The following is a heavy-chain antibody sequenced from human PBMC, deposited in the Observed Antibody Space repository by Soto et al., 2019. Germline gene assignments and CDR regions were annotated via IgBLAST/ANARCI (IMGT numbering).Heavy chain of an antibody. V-gene: IGHV3-13*01. J-gene: IGHJ2*01. CDR2: IGTAGDT. Sequence: GGSLRLSCAASGFTFSSYDMHWVRQATGKGLEWVSAIGTAGDTYYPGSVKGRFTISRENAKNSLYLQMNSLRAGDTAVYYCARVSSGYYDSSGYYFGGVDWYFDLWGRGTLVTVSS. CDR1: GFTFSSYD. D-gene: IGHD3-22*01. CDR3: ARVSSGYYDSSGYYFGGVDWYFDL.